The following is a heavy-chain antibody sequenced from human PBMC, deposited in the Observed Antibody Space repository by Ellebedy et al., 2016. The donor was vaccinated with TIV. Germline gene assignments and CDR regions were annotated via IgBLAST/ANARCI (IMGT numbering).Heavy chain of an antibody. CDR2: IYYSGST. J-gene: IGHJ6*02. CDR3: ACVDTATMHMDV. D-gene: IGHD5-18*01. V-gene: IGHV4-61*01. CDR1: GGSISSSSYY. Sequence: MPSETLSLTCTVSGGSISSSSYYWSWIRQPPGKGLEWIGYIYYSGSTNYNPSLKSRVTISVDTSKNQFSLKLSSVTAADTAVYYCACVDTATMHMDVWGQGTTVTVSS.